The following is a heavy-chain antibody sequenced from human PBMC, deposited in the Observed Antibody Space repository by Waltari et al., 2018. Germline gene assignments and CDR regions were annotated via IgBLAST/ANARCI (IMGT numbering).Heavy chain of an antibody. CDR2: IKHSGST. CDR3: ARETVVVVAGNYYYYGMDV. Sequence: QVQLQQWGAGLLKPSETLSLTCAVYGGSFSGYYWSWIRQPPGKGLERSEEIKHSGSTNYNPALKSRVTISVDTTKNQFSLKLSSVTAADTAVYYCARETVVVVAGNYYYYGMDVWGQGTTVTVSS. J-gene: IGHJ6*02. CDR1: GGSFSGYY. D-gene: IGHD2-15*01. V-gene: IGHV4-34*01.